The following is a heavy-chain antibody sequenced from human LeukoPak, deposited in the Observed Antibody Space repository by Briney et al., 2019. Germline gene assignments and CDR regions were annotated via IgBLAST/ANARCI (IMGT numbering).Heavy chain of an antibody. CDR2: ISGSGGST. Sequence: GGSLRLSCAASGFTFSSYAMSWVRQAPGKGLEWVSAISGSGGSTYYADSVRGRFTISRDNSKNTLYLQMNSLRAEDTAVYYCAREDSYYYGSGSYPFDYWGQGTLVTVSS. D-gene: IGHD3-10*01. V-gene: IGHV3-23*01. CDR3: AREDSYYYGSGSYPFDY. J-gene: IGHJ4*02. CDR1: GFTFSSYA.